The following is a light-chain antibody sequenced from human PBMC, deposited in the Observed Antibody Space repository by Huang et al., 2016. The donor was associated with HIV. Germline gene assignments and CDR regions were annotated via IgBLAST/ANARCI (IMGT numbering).Light chain of an antibody. CDR3: QQRSNRTPTT. CDR2: DAS. J-gene: IGKJ1*01. CDR1: QSVGSY. V-gene: IGKV3-11*01. Sequence: EIILTQSPATLSLSPGERATLSCRASQSVGSYLAWYQQEPGQAPRLLIYDASNRAPRIPARFSGGGSGTDFTLTIRGLEPDDFAVYFCQQRSNRTPTTFGQGTKVE.